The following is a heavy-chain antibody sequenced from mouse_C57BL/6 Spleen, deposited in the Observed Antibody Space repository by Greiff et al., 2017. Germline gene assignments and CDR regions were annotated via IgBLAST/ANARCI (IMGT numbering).Heavy chain of an antibody. CDR3: ARHEDGYYPFAY. V-gene: IGHV5-6*03. J-gene: IGHJ3*01. CDR2: ISSGGSYT. D-gene: IGHD2-3*01. CDR1: GFTFSSYG. Sequence: EVKLVESGGGLVKPGGSLKLSCAASGFTFSSYGMSWVRQTPDKRLEWVATISSGGSYTYYPDSVKGRFTISRDNAKNTLYLQMSSLKSEDTAMYYCARHEDGYYPFAYWGQGTLVTVSA.